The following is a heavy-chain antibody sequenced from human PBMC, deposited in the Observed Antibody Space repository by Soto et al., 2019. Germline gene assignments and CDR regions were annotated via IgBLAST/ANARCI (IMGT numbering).Heavy chain of an antibody. V-gene: IGHV4-30-2*01. CDR2: IYHSGGT. J-gene: IGHJ4*02. CDR1: GDSISSGGYS. CDR3: ARDSRSGYYLEY. D-gene: IGHD3-22*01. Sequence: QLQLRESGSGLVKPSQTLSLTCTVSGDSISSGGYSWNWIRQAPGKGLVWIGYIYHSGGTDYNPSLKSRVTITVASSNNQSSLKLNSVTAADTAVYYCARDSRSGYYLEYWGQGTLVTVSS.